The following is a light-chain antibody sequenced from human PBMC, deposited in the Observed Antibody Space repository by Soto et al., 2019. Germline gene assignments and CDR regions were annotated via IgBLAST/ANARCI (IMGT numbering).Light chain of an antibody. CDR3: LQYKAYST. CDR2: DVS. CDR1: QSVSNW. V-gene: IGKV1-5*01. J-gene: IGKJ1*01. Sequence: DIQMTQSPSTLSASVGDRVTLTCRASQSVSNWLAWYQQKPGKAPKLLIYDVSSLKSGVPSRFSGSGSGTEVALTISSLQPDDFATFYCLQYKAYSTFGQGTKVEIK.